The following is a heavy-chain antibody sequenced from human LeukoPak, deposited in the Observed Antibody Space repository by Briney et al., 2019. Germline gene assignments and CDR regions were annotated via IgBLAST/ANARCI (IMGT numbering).Heavy chain of an antibody. D-gene: IGHD3-22*01. J-gene: IGHJ4*02. Sequence: GSSVKGSCKASGGTFSSYAISWVRQAPGQGLEWMGGIIPIFGTANYAQKLQGRVTITADESTSTAYMELSSLRSEDTAVYYCARGYYDSSGYSPYYFDYWGQGTLVTVSS. CDR1: GGTFSSYA. CDR3: ARGYYDSSGYSPYYFDY. CDR2: IIPIFGTA. V-gene: IGHV1-69*01.